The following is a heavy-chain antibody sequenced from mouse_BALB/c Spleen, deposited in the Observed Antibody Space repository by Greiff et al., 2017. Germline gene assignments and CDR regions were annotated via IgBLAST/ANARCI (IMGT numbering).Heavy chain of an antibody. J-gene: IGHJ2*01. Sequence: QVTLKESGPGILQPSQTLSLTCSFSGFSLSTSGMGVSWIRQPSGKGLEWLAHIYWDDDKRYNPSLKSRLTISKDTSRNQVFLKITSVDTADTATYYCARRGYRYGEDYWGQGTTLTVSS. D-gene: IGHD2-14*01. CDR2: IYWDDDK. V-gene: IGHV8-12*01. CDR3: ARRGYRYGEDY. CDR1: GFSLSTSGMG.